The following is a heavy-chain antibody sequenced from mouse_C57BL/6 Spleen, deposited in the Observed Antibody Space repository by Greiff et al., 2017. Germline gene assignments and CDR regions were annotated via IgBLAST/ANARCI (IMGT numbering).Heavy chain of an antibody. V-gene: IGHV1-82*01. J-gene: IGHJ3*01. Sequence: VQLQQSGPELVKPGASVKISCKASGYAFSSSWMNWVKQRPGKGLEWIGRIYPGDGDTNYNGKFKGKATLTAAKSSSTAYVQLSSRTSVDSAVYFCARGEELRDWDVGAYWGKGTLVTVSA. CDR2: IYPGDGDT. D-gene: IGHD4-1*01. CDR1: GYAFSSSW. CDR3: ARGEELRDWDVGAY.